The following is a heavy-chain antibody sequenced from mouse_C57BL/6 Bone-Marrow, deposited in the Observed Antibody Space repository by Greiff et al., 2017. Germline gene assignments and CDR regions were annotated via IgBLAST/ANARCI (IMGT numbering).Heavy chain of an antibody. CDR2: IYPGDGDT. J-gene: IGHJ2*01. D-gene: IGHD3-1*01. Sequence: QVQLQQSGPELVKPGASVKISCKASGYAFSSSWMNWVKQRPGKGLEWIGRIYPGDGDTNYNGKFKGKATLTADKSSSTAYMQLSSLTSEDSAVYFCARRGTVGDYWGQGTTLTVSS. CDR3: ARRGTVGDY. CDR1: GYAFSSSW. V-gene: IGHV1-82*01.